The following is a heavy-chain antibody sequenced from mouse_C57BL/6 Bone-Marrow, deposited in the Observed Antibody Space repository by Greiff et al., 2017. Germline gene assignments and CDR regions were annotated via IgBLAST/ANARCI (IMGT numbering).Heavy chain of an antibody. D-gene: IGHD1-1*01. V-gene: IGHV1-59*01. CDR2: IDPSDSYT. CDR1: GYTFTSYW. J-gene: IGHJ2*01. CDR3: ARSLSSYPYYFDY. Sequence: QVQLQQPGAELVRPGTSVTLSCKASGYTFTSYWMHWVKQRPGQGLEWIGVIDPSDSYTNYNQKFKGKATLTVDTSSSTAYMQLSSLTSEDSAVYYCARSLSSYPYYFDYWGQGTTLTVSS.